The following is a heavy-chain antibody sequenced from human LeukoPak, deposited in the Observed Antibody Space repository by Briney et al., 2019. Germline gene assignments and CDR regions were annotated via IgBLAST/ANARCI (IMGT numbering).Heavy chain of an antibody. Sequence: SETLSLTCTVFGGSISSGGYYWSWIRQHPGKGLEWIGYIYYSGSTYYNPSLKSRVTISVDTSKNQFSLKLSSVTAADTAVYYCARPLYSGSYYCLTYWGQGTLVTVSS. CDR1: GGSISSGGYY. CDR3: ARPLYSGSYYCLTY. V-gene: IGHV4-31*03. CDR2: IYYSGST. D-gene: IGHD1-26*01. J-gene: IGHJ4*02.